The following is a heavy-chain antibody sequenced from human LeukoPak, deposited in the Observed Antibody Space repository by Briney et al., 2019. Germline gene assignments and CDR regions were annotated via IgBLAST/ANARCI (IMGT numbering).Heavy chain of an antibody. CDR3: ARANLMAPETLDF. V-gene: IGHV3-7*01. D-gene: IGHD2-8*01. CDR1: GYTFRSYW. Sequence: GGSLRLSCAASGYTFRSYWVTWVRQAPGKGREWVSHINQDVSTKNYAGSLKGRFTISRDNAKNSLFLQMNSLRADDTAVYYCARANLMAPETLDFWGQGTLVTVSS. J-gene: IGHJ4*02. CDR2: INQDVSTK.